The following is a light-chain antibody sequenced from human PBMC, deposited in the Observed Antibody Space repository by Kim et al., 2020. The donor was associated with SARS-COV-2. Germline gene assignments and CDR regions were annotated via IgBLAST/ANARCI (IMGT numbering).Light chain of an antibody. J-gene: IGKJ4*01. V-gene: IGKV3-11*01. CDR3: QQRSNWPPFLT. CDR2: DAS. CDR1: QSVSSY. Sequence: PGESASLSCRASQSVSSYLAWYQQKPGQAPRLLIYDASNRATGIPARFSGSGSGTDFTLTISSLEPEDFAVYYCQQRSNWPPFLTFGGGTKVDLK.